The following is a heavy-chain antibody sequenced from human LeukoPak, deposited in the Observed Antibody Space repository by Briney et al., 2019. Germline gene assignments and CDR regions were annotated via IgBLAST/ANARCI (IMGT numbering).Heavy chain of an antibody. D-gene: IGHD5-12*01. Sequence: SETLSLTCTVSGGSISSNIYYWGWIHQPPGKGLEWIGDIYYSGSTYYNPSLKSRVTISVDTSKNQFSLKLSSVTTADTAVYYCARRGGYDFSYDYWGQGILVTISS. CDR1: GGSISSNIYY. J-gene: IGHJ4*02. CDR3: ARRGGYDFSYDY. V-gene: IGHV4-39*01. CDR2: IYYSGST.